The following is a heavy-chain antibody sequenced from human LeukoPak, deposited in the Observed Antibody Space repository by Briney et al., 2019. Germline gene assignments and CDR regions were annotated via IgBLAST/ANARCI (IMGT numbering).Heavy chain of an antibody. D-gene: IGHD3-10*01. CDR2: IIPIFGTT. V-gene: IGHV1-69*06. CDR1: GGTFTNYG. CDR3: ARGVTMIRGGPHHWFHP. Sequence: SVKVYCKASGGTFTNYGISWMRQAPGQGLEWMGGIIPIFGTTNYAQKFQGRVTITADTSTSTAYMEVSSLSSEDTALYYCARGVTMIRGGPHHWFHPWGQGTLVTVSS. J-gene: IGHJ5*02.